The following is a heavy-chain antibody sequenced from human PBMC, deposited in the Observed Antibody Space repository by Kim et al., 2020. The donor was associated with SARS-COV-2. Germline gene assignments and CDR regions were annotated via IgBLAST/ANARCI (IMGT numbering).Heavy chain of an antibody. J-gene: IGHJ4*02. Sequence: YEDSVKGRCTVSRDNAENSVYLQVNSLRAEDTGVFYCARDPAYSSFDYWGQGSLVTVSS. CDR3: ARDPAYSSFDY. V-gene: IGHV3-7*01. D-gene: IGHD4-4*01.